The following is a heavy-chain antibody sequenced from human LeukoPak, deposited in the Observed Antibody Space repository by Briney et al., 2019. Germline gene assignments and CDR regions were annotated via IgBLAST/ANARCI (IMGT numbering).Heavy chain of an antibody. CDR3: AKEGDQFRGYLDA. J-gene: IGHJ6*03. Sequence: VGSLRLSCAASGFTFSRLGMQWVRQAPGKGLEWVAMIWHDGSVEEYADSVKGRFSISRDNSQNTLYLQMNRLRDDDTAVYYCAKEGDQFRGYLDAWGKGTTVTVSS. CDR1: GFTFSRLG. CDR2: IWHDGSVE. V-gene: IGHV3-33*06. D-gene: IGHD3-16*01.